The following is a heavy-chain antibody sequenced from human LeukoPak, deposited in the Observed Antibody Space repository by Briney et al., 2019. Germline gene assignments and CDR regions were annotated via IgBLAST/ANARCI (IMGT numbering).Heavy chain of an antibody. CDR1: GGTFISYA. V-gene: IGHV1-69*05. Sequence: ASVKVSCKASGGTFISYAISWVRQAPGQGLEWMGGIIPIFGTANYAQKFQGRVTMTRDTSTSTVYMELSSLRSEDTAVYYCVRPSGYNYYDSSGSLSYWGQGTLVTVSS. D-gene: IGHD3-22*01. CDR3: VRPSGYNYYDSSGSLSY. CDR2: IIPIFGTA. J-gene: IGHJ4*02.